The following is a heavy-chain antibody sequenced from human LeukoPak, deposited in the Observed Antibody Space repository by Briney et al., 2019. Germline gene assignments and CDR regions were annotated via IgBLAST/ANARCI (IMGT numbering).Heavy chain of an antibody. V-gene: IGHV4-39*07. D-gene: IGHD3-22*01. CDR1: GGSISSSSYY. CDR3: ARVNYYDSSGYDY. Sequence: SETLSLTCTVSGGSISSSSYYWGWIRQPPGKGLEWIGSIYYSGSTYYNPSLKSRVTISVDTSKNQFSLKLSSVTAADTAVYYCARVNYYDSSGYDYWGQGTLVTVSS. J-gene: IGHJ4*02. CDR2: IYYSGST.